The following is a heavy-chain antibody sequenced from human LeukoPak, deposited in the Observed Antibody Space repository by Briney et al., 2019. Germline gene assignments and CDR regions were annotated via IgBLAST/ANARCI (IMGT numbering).Heavy chain of an antibody. D-gene: IGHD3-22*01. V-gene: IGHV4-59*08. J-gene: IGHJ4*02. CDR2: IYSSGST. CDR1: GGSISTYY. CDR3: ARQQEYYESSGDYSFDY. Sequence: SETLSLTCTLSGGSISTYYWSWIRQPPGKGLEWIGYIYSSGSTNYNPSLKSRVTISVDTSKNQFSLKLSSVTAADTAVYYCARQQEYYESSGDYSFDYWGRGTLVTVSS.